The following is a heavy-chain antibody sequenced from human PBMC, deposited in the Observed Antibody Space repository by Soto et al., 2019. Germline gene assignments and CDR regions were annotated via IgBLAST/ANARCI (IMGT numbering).Heavy chain of an antibody. Sequence: SETLSLTCTVSGGSISSGDHYWSWIRQPPGKALEWIANIYYSGSSYFNPSLTGRVIISLETSKNQFSLKLSFVTAADTAVYYYARGRYYYDSSGQALDSFDIWGQGTMVTVSS. V-gene: IGHV4-30-4*01. CDR1: GGSISSGDHY. D-gene: IGHD3-22*01. CDR3: ARGRYYYDSSGQALDSFDI. CDR2: IYYSGSS. J-gene: IGHJ3*02.